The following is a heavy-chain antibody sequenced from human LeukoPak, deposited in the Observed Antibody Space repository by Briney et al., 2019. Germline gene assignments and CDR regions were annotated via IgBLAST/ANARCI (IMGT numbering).Heavy chain of an antibody. CDR1: GGSISSYY. V-gene: IGHV4-59*01. J-gene: IGHJ6*03. CDR3: AREGRYRYGYNEYHSYMDI. Sequence: SETLSFTCTVSGGSISSYYWSWIRQPPGKGLEWIGYIYYSGSTNYNPSLKSGVTISVDTSKNQFSLKLSSVTAAETAVYYCAREGRYRYGYNEYHSYMDIWGKGTTVTVSS. D-gene: IGHD5-24*01. CDR2: IYYSGST.